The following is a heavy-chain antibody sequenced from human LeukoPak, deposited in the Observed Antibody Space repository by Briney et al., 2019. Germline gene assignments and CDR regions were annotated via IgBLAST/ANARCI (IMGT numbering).Heavy chain of an antibody. CDR1: GFTFSNAW. CDR2: IKSKTDGGTT. D-gene: IGHD3-9*01. V-gene: IGHV3-15*01. CDR3: TLDVLRYFDWSGGAFDI. Sequence: GGSLRLSCAASGFTFSNAWMSWVRQAPGKGLEWVGRIKSKTDGGTTDYAAPVKGRFTISRDDSKNTLYLQMNSLKTEDTAVYYCTLDVLRYFDWSGGAFDIWGQGTMVTVSS. J-gene: IGHJ3*02.